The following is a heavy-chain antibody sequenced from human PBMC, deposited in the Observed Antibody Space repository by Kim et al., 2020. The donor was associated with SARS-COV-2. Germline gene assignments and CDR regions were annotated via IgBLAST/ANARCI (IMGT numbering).Heavy chain of an antibody. V-gene: IGHV1-3*01. Sequence: ASVKVSCKASGYTFTSYAMHWVRQAPGQRLEWMGWINAGNGNTKYSQKFQGRVTITRDTSASTAYMELSSLRSEDTAVYYCARDLEGGAYFDYWGQGTLVTVSS. CDR3: ARDLEGGAYFDY. J-gene: IGHJ4*02. D-gene: IGHD3-16*01. CDR1: GYTFTSYA. CDR2: INAGNGNT.